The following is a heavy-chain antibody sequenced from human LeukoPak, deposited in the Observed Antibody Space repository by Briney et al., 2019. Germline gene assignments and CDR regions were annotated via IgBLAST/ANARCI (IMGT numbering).Heavy chain of an antibody. V-gene: IGHV4-4*07. CDR2: LYTSGST. Sequence: PSETLSLTCNVPGDSISSYYWSWIRQPAGKGLEWIGRLYTSGSTKHNPSLKSRITMSVDTSKNQFSLKLSSVTAADTAVYYCARDRSGSSGYYSSFDYWGQGILVTVSS. CDR1: GDSISSYY. J-gene: IGHJ4*02. D-gene: IGHD3-22*01. CDR3: ARDRSGSSGYYSSFDY.